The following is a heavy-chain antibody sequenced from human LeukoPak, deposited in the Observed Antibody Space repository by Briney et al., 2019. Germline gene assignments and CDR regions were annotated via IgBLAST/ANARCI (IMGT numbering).Heavy chain of an antibody. V-gene: IGHV4-59*08. CDR2: IYYSGST. CDR1: GGSISSYY. J-gene: IGHJ6*02. D-gene: IGHD3-10*01. CDR3: ARRRGYYGSGGYYYYGMDV. Sequence: SETLSLTCTVSGGSISSYYWSWIRQPPGKGLEWIGYIYYSGSTNYNPSLKSRVTISVGTSKNQFSLKLSSVTAADTAVYYCARRRGYYGSGGYYYYGMDVWGQGTTVTVSS.